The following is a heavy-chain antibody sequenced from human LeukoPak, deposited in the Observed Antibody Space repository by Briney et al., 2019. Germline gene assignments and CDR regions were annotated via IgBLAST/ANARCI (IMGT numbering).Heavy chain of an antibody. J-gene: IGHJ4*02. CDR3: ARGGGETYSSGLLFDY. V-gene: IGHV4-4*02. Sequence: SGTLSLTCAVSGGSISSSNWWSWVRQPPGKGLEWIGSIYYSGSTYYNPSLKSRVTISVDTSKNQFSLKLSSVTAADTAVYYCARGGGETYSSGLLFDYWGQGTLVTVSS. D-gene: IGHD6-19*01. CDR2: IYYSGST. CDR1: GGSISSSNW.